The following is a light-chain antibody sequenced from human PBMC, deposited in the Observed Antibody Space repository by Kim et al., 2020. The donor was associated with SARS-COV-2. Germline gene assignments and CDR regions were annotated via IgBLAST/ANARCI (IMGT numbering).Light chain of an antibody. V-gene: IGKV1-39*01. CDR3: QQTYDSYT. CDR2: AAS. Sequence: DIQMTQSPSSLSASVGDRVTITCRASHHINTFLNWYQHRPGKAPKLLIYAASTLESGVPSRFSGGGSGTDFTLTIISLQPEDLATYYCQQTYDSYTFGQGTKLEI. J-gene: IGKJ2*01. CDR1: HHINTF.